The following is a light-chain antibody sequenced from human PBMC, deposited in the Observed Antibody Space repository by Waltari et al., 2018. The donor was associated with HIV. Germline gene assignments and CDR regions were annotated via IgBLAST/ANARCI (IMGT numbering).Light chain of an antibody. J-gene: IGLJ3*02. CDR3: QAWDSGSNWV. CDR2: HDD. V-gene: IGLV3-1*01. CDR1: KLGDKF. Sequence: SYELTQPPSVSVSPGQTANIACSGYKLGDKFVCWYQHKSGQSPVLGIYHDDDRPSVIPELFSGSNSGDTATLTISGTQPMDEADYYWQAWDSGSNWVFGGGTRLTVL.